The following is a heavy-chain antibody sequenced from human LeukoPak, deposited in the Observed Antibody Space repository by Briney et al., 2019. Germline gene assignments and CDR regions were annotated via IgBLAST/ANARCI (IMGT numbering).Heavy chain of an antibody. V-gene: IGHV3-30*04. J-gene: IGHJ4*02. Sequence: PGRSLRLSCAASGFTFSSYSMHWVRQAPGEGLEWVAVISYDGSDKYYADSVKGRFTISRDNSRNTLYLEMNSLRAEDTALYYCVKGYCPSSRCYWGFDYWGQGTLVTVSS. CDR3: VKGYCPSSRCYWGFDY. D-gene: IGHD2-2*01. CDR1: GFTFSSYS. CDR2: ISYDGSDK.